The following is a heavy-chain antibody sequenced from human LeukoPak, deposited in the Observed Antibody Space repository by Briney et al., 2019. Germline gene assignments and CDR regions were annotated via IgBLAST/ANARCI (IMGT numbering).Heavy chain of an antibody. V-gene: IGHV1-2*02. CDR3: ARDQSGWHSNKAIDY. CDR1: GYTFTGYY. D-gene: IGHD6-19*01. J-gene: IGHJ4*02. CDR2: INPNSGGT. Sequence: GASVKVSCKASGYTFTGYYMHWVRQAPGQGLEWMGWINPNSGGTNYAQKFQGRVTMTRDMSTSTVYMELSSLRSDDTAVYYCARDQSGWHSNKAIDYWGQGTLVTVSS.